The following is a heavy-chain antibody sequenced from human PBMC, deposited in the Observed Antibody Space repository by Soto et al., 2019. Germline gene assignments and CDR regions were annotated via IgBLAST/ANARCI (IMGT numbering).Heavy chain of an antibody. CDR2: ISYDGSNK. CDR1: GFTFSSYA. CDR3: GRDGLFESYYYGMDV. J-gene: IGHJ6*02. Sequence: QVQLVESGGGVVQPGRSLRLSCAASGFTFSSYAMHWVRQAPGKGLEWVAVISYDGSNKYYADSVKGRFTISRDNSKNTLYLQMNRLRAEDTAVDYCGRDGLFESYYYGMDVWGPGTTVPVSS. D-gene: IGHD3-10*01. V-gene: IGHV3-30-3*01.